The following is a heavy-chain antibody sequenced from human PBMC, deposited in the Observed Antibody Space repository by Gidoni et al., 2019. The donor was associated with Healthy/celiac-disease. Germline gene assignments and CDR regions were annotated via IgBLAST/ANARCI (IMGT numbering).Heavy chain of an antibody. Sequence: QVQLVQSGAEVKKPGASVKVSCKASGYTFTSYAMHWVRQAPGQRLEWMGWINAGNGNTKYSQKFQGRVTITRDTSASTAYMELSSLRSEDTAVYYCARSITMVRGVILYFDYWGQGTLVTVSS. V-gene: IGHV1-3*01. CDR1: GYTFTSYA. D-gene: IGHD3-10*01. J-gene: IGHJ4*02. CDR3: ARSITMVRGVILYFDY. CDR2: INAGNGNT.